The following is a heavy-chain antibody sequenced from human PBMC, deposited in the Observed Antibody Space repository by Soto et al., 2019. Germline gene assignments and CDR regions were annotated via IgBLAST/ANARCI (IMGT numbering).Heavy chain of an antibody. CDR2: IYYSGST. V-gene: IGHV4-31*03. CDR3: ARVGVGQSPHYGMDV. J-gene: IGHJ6*02. Sequence: QVQLQESGPGLVKPSQTLSLTCTVSGGSISSGGYYWSWIRQHPGKGLEWIGYIYYSGSTYYNPSLKSRVTISVDTSKNQFSLKLSSVTVADTAVYYCARVGVGQSPHYGMDVWGQGTTVTVSS. CDR1: GGSISSGGYY. D-gene: IGHD3-16*01.